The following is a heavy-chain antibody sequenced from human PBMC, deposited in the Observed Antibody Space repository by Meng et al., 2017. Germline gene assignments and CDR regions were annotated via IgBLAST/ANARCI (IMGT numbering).Heavy chain of an antibody. CDR1: GFSLSTSGVG. D-gene: IGHD2-8*01. Sequence: QITLKDPVPPRVKPPQTLTPTCTFSGFSLSTSGVGVGWVRQPPGKALEWLALIYWDDDKRYSPSLESRLTITKDTSKNQVVLTMTNMDPVDTATYYCAHRLGFTKPFVYWGQGTLVTVSS. CDR2: IYWDDDK. J-gene: IGHJ4*02. V-gene: IGHV2-5*02. CDR3: AHRLGFTKPFVY.